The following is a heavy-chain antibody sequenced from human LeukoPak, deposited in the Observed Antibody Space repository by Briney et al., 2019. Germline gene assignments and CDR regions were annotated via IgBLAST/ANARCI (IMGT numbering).Heavy chain of an antibody. Sequence: GGSLRLSCAASRFTFNKYGMHWVRQAPGRGLEWVAFIRYDGSNKYYADSVKGRFTISRDNSKNTQYLQMISLRAEDTAVYYCAKGVQWLVQTLIDYWGQGTLVTVSS. CDR3: AKGVQWLVQTLIDY. D-gene: IGHD6-19*01. V-gene: IGHV3-30*02. CDR1: RFTFNKYG. CDR2: IRYDGSNK. J-gene: IGHJ4*02.